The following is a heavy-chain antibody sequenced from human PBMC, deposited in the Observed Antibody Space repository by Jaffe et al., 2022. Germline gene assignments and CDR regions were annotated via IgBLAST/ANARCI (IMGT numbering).Heavy chain of an antibody. CDR1: GFTFSSYA. Sequence: EVQLLESGGGLVQPGGSLRLSCAASGFTFSSYAMSWVRQAPGKGLEWVSAISGSGGSTYYADSVKGRFTISRDNSKNTLYLQMNSLRAEDTAVYYCAKGLVVYAIVSDYYYMDVWGKGTTVTVSS. D-gene: IGHD2-8*02. J-gene: IGHJ6*03. V-gene: IGHV3-23*01. CDR2: ISGSGGST. CDR3: AKGLVVYAIVSDYYYMDV.